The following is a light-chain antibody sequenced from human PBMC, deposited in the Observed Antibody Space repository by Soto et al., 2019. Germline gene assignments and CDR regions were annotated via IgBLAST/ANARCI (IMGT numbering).Light chain of an antibody. CDR1: QSVSSSY. J-gene: IGKJ4*01. Sequence: EIVLTQSPGTLSLSPGERATLSSRASQSVSSSYLAWYQQKPGQAPRLLIYGASSRATGIPDRFSGSGSGTDFTLTISRLEPEDFAVYYCQQYGSSRGLTFGGGTKVEIK. CDR3: QQYGSSRGLT. CDR2: GAS. V-gene: IGKV3-20*01.